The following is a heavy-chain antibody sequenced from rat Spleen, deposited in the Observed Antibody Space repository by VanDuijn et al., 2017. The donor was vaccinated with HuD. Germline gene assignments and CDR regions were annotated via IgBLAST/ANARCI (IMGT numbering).Heavy chain of an antibody. CDR3: TTPRDTAGIPP. D-gene: IGHD1-9*01. CDR1: GFTFSDYN. J-gene: IGHJ2*01. CDR2: IIYDGSRT. Sequence: EVQLVESGGGLEQPGGSLKLSCAASGFTFSDYNMAWVRQAPKKGLEWVATIIYDGSRTYYRDSVKGRFTISRDNAKRTLYLQMDSVRSEDTATYYCTTPRDTAGIPPWGQGVMVTVSS. V-gene: IGHV5S10*01.